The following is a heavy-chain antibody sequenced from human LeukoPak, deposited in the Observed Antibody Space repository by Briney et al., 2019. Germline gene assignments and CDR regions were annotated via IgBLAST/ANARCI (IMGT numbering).Heavy chain of an antibody. Sequence: GGSLRLSCVASGFTFSSYWMSWVRQVPGKGLEWVANIKQDGSEKYYVDSVKGRFTLSRDNAKNLLYLEMNSLRAEDTAVYYCARRRGKYSGYDEPFFDYWGQGTLVTVSS. CDR3: ARRRGKYSGYDEPFFDY. J-gene: IGHJ4*02. D-gene: IGHD5-12*01. CDR2: IKQDGSEK. V-gene: IGHV3-7*01. CDR1: GFTFSSYW.